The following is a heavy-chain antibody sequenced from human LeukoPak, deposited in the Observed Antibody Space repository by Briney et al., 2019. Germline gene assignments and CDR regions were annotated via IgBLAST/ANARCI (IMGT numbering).Heavy chain of an antibody. Sequence: ASVKVSCKASGYTFTGYYMHWVRQAPGQGLEWMGWINPNSGGTNYAQKFQGRVTMTRDTSISTAYMELSRLRSDDTAVYYCAACSTSCYTTYGMDVWGQGTTVTVSS. CDR3: AACSTSCYTTYGMDV. CDR2: INPNSGGT. D-gene: IGHD2-2*01. V-gene: IGHV1-2*02. J-gene: IGHJ6*02. CDR1: GYTFTGYY.